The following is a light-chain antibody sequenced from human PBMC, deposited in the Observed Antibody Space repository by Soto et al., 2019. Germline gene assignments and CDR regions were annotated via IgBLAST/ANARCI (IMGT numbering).Light chain of an antibody. J-gene: IGLJ1*01. Sequence: QAVVTQPASVSGSPGQSIAISCTGTSSDVGNYNLVSWYQQHPGKAPKLMIYEVSKRPSGVSDRFSGCKSGNTASLTISGLQAEDEADYYCCSYAGDPYVFGTGTQLTVL. CDR3: CSYAGDPYV. V-gene: IGLV2-23*02. CDR2: EVS. CDR1: SSDVGNYNL.